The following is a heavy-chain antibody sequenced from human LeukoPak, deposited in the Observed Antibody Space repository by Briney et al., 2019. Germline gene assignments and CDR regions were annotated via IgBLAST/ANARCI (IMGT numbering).Heavy chain of an antibody. CDR2: IKQDGSEK. V-gene: IGHV3-7*03. Sequence: GGSLRLSCAASGFTFSSYWMSWVRQAPGKGLEWVANIKQDGSEKYYVDSVKGRFTISRDNAKNSLYLQMNSLRAEDTAVYYCARDLVVAAAGIWEGTFDYWGQGTLVTVPS. D-gene: IGHD6-13*01. J-gene: IGHJ4*02. CDR3: ARDLVVAAAGIWEGTFDY. CDR1: GFTFSSYW.